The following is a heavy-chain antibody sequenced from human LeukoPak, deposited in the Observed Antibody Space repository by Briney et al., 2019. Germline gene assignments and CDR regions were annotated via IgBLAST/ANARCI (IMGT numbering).Heavy chain of an antibody. Sequence: ASVKVSCKASGYTFTTYGIGWVRQAPGQGLEWMGWISTYNGDTNYAQKLQGRVTMTADTSTSTTYMELRSLRSDDTAVYYCALTPYCTTATCYYFDFWGQGTLVTVSS. CDR1: GYTFTTYG. CDR2: ISTYNGDT. V-gene: IGHV1-18*01. CDR3: ALTPYCTTATCYYFDF. J-gene: IGHJ4*02. D-gene: IGHD2-2*01.